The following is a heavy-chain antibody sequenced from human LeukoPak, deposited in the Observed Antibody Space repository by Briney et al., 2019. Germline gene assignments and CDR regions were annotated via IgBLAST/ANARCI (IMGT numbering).Heavy chain of an antibody. CDR2: IWYDGSNK. J-gene: IGHJ4*02. V-gene: IGHV3-33*08. CDR1: GFTFSSYG. CDR3: ARAPLWSGYHTLDY. Sequence: GGSLRLSCAASGFTFSSYGMHWVRQAPGKGLEWVAVIWYDGSNKYYADSVKGRFTISRDNSKNTLYLQMNSLRAEDTAVYYCARAPLWSGYHTLDYWGQGTLVTVSS. D-gene: IGHD3-3*01.